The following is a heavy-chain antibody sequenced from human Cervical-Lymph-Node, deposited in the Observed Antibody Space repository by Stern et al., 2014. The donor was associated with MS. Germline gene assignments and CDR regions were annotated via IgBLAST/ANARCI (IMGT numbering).Heavy chain of an antibody. CDR1: GGTFNGYT. CDR2: IIPIFDTA. Sequence: DQLVESGAEVKEPGSSVKVSCKASGGTFNGYTISWVRQAPGQRPEWMGGIIPIFDTANYEQKFQGRVTITADKSSNTVYMELSSLRSEDTAVYYCARGETPTTSYGMDVWGQGTTVTV. D-gene: IGHD1-7*01. V-gene: IGHV1-69*06. J-gene: IGHJ6*02. CDR3: ARGETPTTSYGMDV.